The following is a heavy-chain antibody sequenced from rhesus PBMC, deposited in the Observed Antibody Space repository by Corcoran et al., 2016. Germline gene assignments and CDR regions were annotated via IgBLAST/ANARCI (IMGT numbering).Heavy chain of an antibody. J-gene: IGHJ4*01. D-gene: IGHD4-23*01. CDR1: GGSISDDYY. V-gene: IGHV4-106*01. Sequence: QVQLQESGPGLVKPSETLSLTCAVSGGSISDDYYWSWIRQPPGKGLEWIGYNYGSGGGTNYNPSLKNRVIISIDTSKNQFSLKLSSVTAADTAVYYCARVGEYSNYFDYWGQGVLVTVSS. CDR3: ARVGEYSNYFDY. CDR2: NYGSGGGT.